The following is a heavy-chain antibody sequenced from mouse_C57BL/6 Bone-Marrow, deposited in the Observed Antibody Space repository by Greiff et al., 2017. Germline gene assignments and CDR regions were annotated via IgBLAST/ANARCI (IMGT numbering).Heavy chain of an antibody. Sequence: VQLQQSGTELVKPGASVKLSCKASGYTFTSYWMHWVKQRPGQGLEWIGNINPSNGGPTYNEKFKSKATLTVDKSSRTAYRQLRSLTSEDSAVYYCARSGGLRRRDYWGQGTTLTVSS. CDR3: ARSGGLRRRDY. V-gene: IGHV1-53*01. D-gene: IGHD2-4*01. CDR2: INPSNGGP. CDR1: GYTFTSYW. J-gene: IGHJ2*01.